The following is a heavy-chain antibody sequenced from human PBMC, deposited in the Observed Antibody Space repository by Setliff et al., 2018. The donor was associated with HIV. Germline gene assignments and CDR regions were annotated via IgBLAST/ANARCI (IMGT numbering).Heavy chain of an antibody. J-gene: IGHJ6*02. V-gene: IGHV1-8*02. CDR2: MNPNSGNT. CDR3: ARVETTVRGATYGMDV. CDR1: GYTFTSYD. D-gene: IGHD3-10*01. Sequence: ASVKVSCKASGYTFTSYDINWVRQATGQGLEWMGWMNPNSGNTGYAQKFQGRVTMTTDTSTSTAYMELRSLRSDDTAVYYCARVETTVRGATYGMDVWGQGTMVTVSS.